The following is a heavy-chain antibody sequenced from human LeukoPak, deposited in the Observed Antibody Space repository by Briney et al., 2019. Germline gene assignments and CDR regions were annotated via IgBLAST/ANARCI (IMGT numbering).Heavy chain of an antibody. CDR1: GFTFSSYA. Sequence: GGSLRLSCAASGFTFSSYAMSWVRQAPRQGLEWVSALSGCGGSTYYADSVKGRFTISRDNSKNTLFLQMNSPRADDPAVFYCSKPPRRDRSSAAAAAPHWGQGTLVTVSS. CDR2: LSGCGGST. CDR3: SKPPRRDRSSAAAAAPH. J-gene: IGHJ4*02. D-gene: IGHD6-13*01. V-gene: IGHV3-23*01.